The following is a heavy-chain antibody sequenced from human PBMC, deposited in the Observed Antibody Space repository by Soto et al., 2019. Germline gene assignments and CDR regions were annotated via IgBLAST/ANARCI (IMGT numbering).Heavy chain of an antibody. CDR2: NSAYNGNT. D-gene: IGHD3-16*02. V-gene: IGHV1-18*01. CDR1: GYTFTSYG. Sequence: ASVKVSCKASGYTFTSYGISWVRQAPGQGLEWMGWNSAYNGNTNYAQKLQGRVTMTTDTSTSTAYMELRSLRSDDTAVYYCARDTRQGLRLGELSLWGQGTLVTVSS. J-gene: IGHJ4*02. CDR3: ARDTRQGLRLGELSL.